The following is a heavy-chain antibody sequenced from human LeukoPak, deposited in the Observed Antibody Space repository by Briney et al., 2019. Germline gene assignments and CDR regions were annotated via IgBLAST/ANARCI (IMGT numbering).Heavy chain of an antibody. V-gene: IGHV1-24*01. J-gene: IGHJ5*02. D-gene: IGHD5-18*01. CDR3: ATAGLLDTAMVSGWFDP. CDR1: GYTLTELS. Sequence: ASVKVSCKVSGYTLTELSMHWVRQAPGKGLEWMGGFDPEDGETIYAQKFQGRVTMTEDTSTDTAYMELSSLRSEDTAVYYCATAGLLDTAMVSGWFDPWGQGTLVTVSS. CDR2: FDPEDGET.